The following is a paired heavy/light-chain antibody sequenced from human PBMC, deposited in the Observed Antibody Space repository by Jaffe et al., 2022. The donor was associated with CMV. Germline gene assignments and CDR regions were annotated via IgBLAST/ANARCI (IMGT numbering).Light chain of an antibody. V-gene: IGKV2-28*01. CDR3: MQALQTPHT. Sequence: DIVMTQSPLSLPVTPGEPASISCRSSQSLLHSNGYNYLDWSLQKPGQSPQLLIYLGSNRASGVPDRFSGSGSGTDFTLKISRVEAEDVGVYYCMQALQTPHTFGQGTRLEIK. J-gene: IGKJ5*01. CDR2: LGS. CDR1: QSLLHSNGYNY.
Heavy chain of an antibody. CDR3: TTIPTLLDGSGSYYKVYY. CDR2: IKSKTDGGTT. J-gene: IGHJ4*02. Sequence: EVQLVESGGGLVKPGGSLRLSCAASGLTFSKAWMSWVRQAPGKGLEWVGRIKSKTDGGTTDYAAPVKGRFTISRDDSKNTLYLQMNSLKTEDTAVYYCTTIPTLLDGSGSYYKVYYWGQGTLVTVSS. D-gene: IGHD3-10*01. V-gene: IGHV3-15*01. CDR1: GLTFSKAW.